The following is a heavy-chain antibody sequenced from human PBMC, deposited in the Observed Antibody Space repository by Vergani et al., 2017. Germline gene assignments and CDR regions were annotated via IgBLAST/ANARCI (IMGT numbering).Heavy chain of an antibody. J-gene: IGHJ6*02. CDR2: IWYDGSNK. Sequence: VQLVESGGGVVQPGRSLRLSCAASGFTFSSYGMHWVRQAPGKGLEWVAVIWYDGSNKYYADSVKGRFTISRDNSKNTLYLQMNSLRAEDTAVYYCARDDPIVGASYYYYGMDVWGQGTTVTVSS. CDR1: GFTFSSYG. D-gene: IGHD1-26*01. CDR3: ARDDPIVGASYYYYGMDV. V-gene: IGHV3-33*01.